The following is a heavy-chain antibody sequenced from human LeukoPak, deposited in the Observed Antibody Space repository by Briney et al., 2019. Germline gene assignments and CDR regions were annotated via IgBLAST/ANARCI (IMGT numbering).Heavy chain of an antibody. CDR1: GFTFDDYA. CDR2: ISWNSGSI. CDR3: AKDTPARFDP. J-gene: IGHJ5*02. V-gene: IGHV3-9*01. Sequence: GGSLRLSCAASGFTFDDYAMHWVRQAPGKGLGWVSGISWNSGSIGYADSVKGRFTISRDNAKNSLYLQMNSLRAEDTALYYCAKDTPARFDPWGQGTLVTVSS.